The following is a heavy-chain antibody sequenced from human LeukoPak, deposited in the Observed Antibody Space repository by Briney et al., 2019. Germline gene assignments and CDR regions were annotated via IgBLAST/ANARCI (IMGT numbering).Heavy chain of an antibody. V-gene: IGHV7-4-1*02. J-gene: IGHJ3*02. D-gene: IGHD3-3*01. CDR1: GYTFRRYV. CDR3: ARSGFWKDHPAFDI. Sequence: GASVKVSCKASGYTFRRYVMNWVRQAPGQGLEWMGWINTRTGNPTYAQGFTGRFVFSLDTSVTTTYLQISSLKDEDTAIYYCARSGFWKDHPAFDIWGQGTMVTVSS. CDR2: INTRTGNP.